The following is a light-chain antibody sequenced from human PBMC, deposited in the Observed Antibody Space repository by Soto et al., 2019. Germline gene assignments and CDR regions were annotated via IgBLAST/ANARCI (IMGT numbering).Light chain of an antibody. Sequence: EIVMSQSPATVSSLKGDRVTLSCRASQYINTRLAWYQHRPGQAPRLLIYQTSLRAAGIPARFSASGSGTDFTLTISDVQPEDFALYYCHQRQSWPRTFGQGTKVDIK. CDR1: QYINTR. V-gene: IGKV3-11*01. CDR3: HQRQSWPRT. J-gene: IGKJ1*01. CDR2: QTS.